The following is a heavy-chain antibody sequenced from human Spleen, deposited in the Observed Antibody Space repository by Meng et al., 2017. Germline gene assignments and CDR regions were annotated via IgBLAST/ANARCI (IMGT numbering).Heavy chain of an antibody. V-gene: IGHV1-2*02. CDR2: INPISGGT. Sequence: ASVKVSCKASGYTFTSYYMHWVRQAPGQGLEWMGWINPISGGTNYAQQFQGRVTMTRDTSITTAYMELSSLSSDDTAVYYCARDQGVRWVENYFDNWGQGTLVTVSS. CDR1: GYTFTSYY. J-gene: IGHJ4*02. CDR3: ARDQGVRWVENYFDN. D-gene: IGHD5-24*01.